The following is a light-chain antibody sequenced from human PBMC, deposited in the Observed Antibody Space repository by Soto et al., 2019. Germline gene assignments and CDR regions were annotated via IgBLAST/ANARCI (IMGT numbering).Light chain of an antibody. Sequence: QSVLTQPPSASGTPGQRVTISCSGSSSNMGSNYVYWYQQLPGTAPKLLIYLNNRRPAGVPDRFSGFKSGTSASLAISGLRSEDEADYYCAVWDDSLSGLFGGGTKLTVL. CDR2: LNN. V-gene: IGLV1-47*01. CDR3: AVWDDSLSGL. CDR1: SSNMGSNY. J-gene: IGLJ3*02.